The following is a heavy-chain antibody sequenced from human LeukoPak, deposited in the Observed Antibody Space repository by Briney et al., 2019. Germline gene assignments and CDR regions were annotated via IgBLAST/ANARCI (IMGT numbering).Heavy chain of an antibody. CDR2: INHSGST. J-gene: IGHJ6*03. CDR3: ARGRYYQGSYSGYLRPLGWYYYYMDV. CDR1: GGSFSGYY. Sequence: SETLSLTCAVYGGSFSGYYWSWIRQPPGKGLEWIGEINHSGSTNYNPSLKSRVTISVDTSKNQFSLKLSSVTAADTAVYYCARGRYYQGSYSGYLRPLGWYYYYMDVWGKGTTVAVSS. V-gene: IGHV4-34*01. D-gene: IGHD5-12*01.